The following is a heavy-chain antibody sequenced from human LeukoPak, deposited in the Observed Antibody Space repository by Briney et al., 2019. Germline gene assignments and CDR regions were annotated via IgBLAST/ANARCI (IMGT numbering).Heavy chain of an antibody. CDR3: AREGRDIVVVPNYYGMDV. D-gene: IGHD2-2*01. Sequence: PGGSLRLSCAASGFTFSSYEMNWVRQAPGKGLEWVSYISSSGSTIYYADSVKGRFTISRDNAKNSLYLQMNSLRAEDTAVYYCAREGRDIVVVPNYYGMDVWGKGTTVTVSS. CDR2: ISSSGSTI. J-gene: IGHJ6*04. CDR1: GFTFSSYE. V-gene: IGHV3-48*03.